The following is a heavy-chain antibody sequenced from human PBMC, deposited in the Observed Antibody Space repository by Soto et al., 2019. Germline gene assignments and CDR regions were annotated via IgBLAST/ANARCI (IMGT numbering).Heavy chain of an antibody. V-gene: IGHV2-5*02. CDR1: GFSLSTSGVG. Sequence: QITLKESGPTLVKPTQTLTLTCTFSGFSLSTSGVGVGWIRQPPGKALEWLGIIYWDDDKRYSPSLKSMVTITNXXSXNXXVLIMTNMDPVDTATYFCAHRGYHSGIGWYNFLDYWGQGTLVTVSS. D-gene: IGHD6-19*01. CDR2: IYWDDDK. CDR3: AHRGYHSGIGWYNFLDY. J-gene: IGHJ4*02.